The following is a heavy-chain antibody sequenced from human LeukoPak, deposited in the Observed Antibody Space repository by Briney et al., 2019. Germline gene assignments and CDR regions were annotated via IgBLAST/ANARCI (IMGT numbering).Heavy chain of an antibody. CDR1: GGSISSYY. D-gene: IGHD2-2*01. Sequence: SETLSLTCTVSGGSISSYYWSWIRQPPGKGLEWIGYIYYSGSTNYNPSLKSRVTISVDTSKNQFSLKLSSVTAADTAVYYCARDFYGRRYWSSAGCYEGTGWFDPWGQGTLVTVSS. J-gene: IGHJ5*02. CDR3: ARDFYGRRYWSSAGCYEGTGWFDP. CDR2: IYYSGST. V-gene: IGHV4-59*01.